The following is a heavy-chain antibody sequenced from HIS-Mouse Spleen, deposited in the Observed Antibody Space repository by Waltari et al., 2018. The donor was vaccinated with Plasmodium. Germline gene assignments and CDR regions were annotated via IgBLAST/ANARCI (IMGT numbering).Heavy chain of an antibody. J-gene: IGHJ2*01. CDR1: GFTFSSYW. Sequence: EVQLVESGGGLVQPGGSLRLSGAASGFTFSSYWMSGVRQAPGEGLEWVANIKQDGSEKYYVDSVKGRFTISRDNAKNSLYLQMNSLRAEDTAVYYCASSWYWYFDLWGRGTLVTVSS. D-gene: IGHD6-13*01. V-gene: IGHV3-7*01. CDR2: IKQDGSEK. CDR3: ASSWYWYFDL.